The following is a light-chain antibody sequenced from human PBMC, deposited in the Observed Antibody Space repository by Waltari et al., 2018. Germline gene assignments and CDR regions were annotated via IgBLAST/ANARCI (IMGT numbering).Light chain of an antibody. CDR1: QSLLHSNGYNN. J-gene: IGKJ1*01. CDR2: LGS. CDR3: MQSLQALWT. V-gene: IGKV2-28*01. Sequence: DIVVTQSPLSLPVTPGEPASISCRSSQSLLHSNGYNNLDWYLQQPGESPQLLIYLGSNRASGVPDRFSGSGSGTDFTLKISRVEAEDVGVYYCMQSLQALWTFGQGTKVEFK.